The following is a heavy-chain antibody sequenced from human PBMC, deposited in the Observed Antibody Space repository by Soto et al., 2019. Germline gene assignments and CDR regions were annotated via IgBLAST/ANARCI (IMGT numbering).Heavy chain of an antibody. J-gene: IGHJ6*02. V-gene: IGHV3-30-3*01. Sequence: QVQLVESGGGVVQPGTSLRLSCAASGFTFSRHAMHWVRQAPGKGLEWVSVISYSGTTKYYADSVKGRFTISRDNSKNTLYLQMSSLRAEDTAVYYCARDRGDIVVVVAATLPGDVWGQGTTVTVS. CDR3: ARDRGDIVVVVAATLPGDV. D-gene: IGHD2-15*01. CDR2: ISYSGTTK. CDR1: GFTFSRHA.